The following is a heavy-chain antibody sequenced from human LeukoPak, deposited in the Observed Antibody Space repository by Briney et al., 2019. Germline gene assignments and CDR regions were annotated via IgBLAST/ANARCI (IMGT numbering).Heavy chain of an antibody. J-gene: IGHJ4*02. Sequence: GGSLRLSCAASGFTFSSYWMSWVRQAPGKGLEGVANIKQDGSEKYYVDSVKGRFTISRDNAKNSLYLQMNSLRAEDTAVYYCARYCSGGSCYYYFDYWGQGTLVTVSS. CDR1: GFTFSSYW. CDR2: IKQDGSEK. CDR3: ARYCSGGSCYYYFDY. V-gene: IGHV3-7*01. D-gene: IGHD2-15*01.